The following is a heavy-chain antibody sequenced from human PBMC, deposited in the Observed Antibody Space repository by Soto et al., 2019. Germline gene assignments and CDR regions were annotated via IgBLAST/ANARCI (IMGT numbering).Heavy chain of an antibody. CDR2: INPNSGGT. V-gene: IGHV1-2*02. J-gene: IGHJ6*02. CDR1: GYTFTGYY. Sequence: ASVKVSCKASGYTFTGYYMHWVRQAPGQGLEWMGWINPNSGGTNYAQKFQGRVTMTRDTSISTAYMELSRLRSDDTAVYYCARDLKPAIVVVVAAKVYGMAVWGQGTTVTVAS. D-gene: IGHD2-15*01. CDR3: ARDLKPAIVVVVAAKVYGMAV.